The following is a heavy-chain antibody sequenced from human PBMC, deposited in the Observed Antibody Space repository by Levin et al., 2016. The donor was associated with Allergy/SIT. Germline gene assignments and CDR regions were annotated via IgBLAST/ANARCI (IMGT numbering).Heavy chain of an antibody. V-gene: IGHV4-59*01. CDR2: IYYSGST. CDR3: ARVLVYGSGSYPAPYYGMDV. D-gene: IGHD3-10*01. J-gene: IGHJ6*02. CDR1: GGSISSYY. Sequence: SETLSLTCTVSGGSISSYYWSWIRQPPGKGLEWIGYIYYSGSTNYNPSLKSRVTISVDTSKNQFSLKLSSVTAADTAVYYCARVLVYGSGSYPAPYYGMDVWGQGTTVTVSS.